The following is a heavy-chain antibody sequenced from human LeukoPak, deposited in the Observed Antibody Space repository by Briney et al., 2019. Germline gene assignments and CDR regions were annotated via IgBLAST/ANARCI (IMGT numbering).Heavy chain of an antibody. D-gene: IGHD5-12*01. CDR2: ISGSGGST. Sequence: GGSLRLSCAASGFTFSSYAMSWVRQAPGKGLEWVSAISGSGGSTPYADSVKGRFTISRDNSKNTLYLQMNSLRAEDTAVYYCAKDGRGYSGYLEYWGQGTLVTVSS. J-gene: IGHJ4*02. V-gene: IGHV3-23*01. CDR1: GFTFSSYA. CDR3: AKDGRGYSGYLEY.